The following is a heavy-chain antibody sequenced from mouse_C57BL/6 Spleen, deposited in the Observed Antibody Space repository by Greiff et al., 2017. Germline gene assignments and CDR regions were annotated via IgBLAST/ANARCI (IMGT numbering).Heavy chain of an antibody. CDR3: ARQDYSNSPFAY. CDR1: GFTFSSYG. Sequence: EVQLVESGGDLVKPGGSLKLSCAASGFTFSSYGMSWVRQTPDKRLEWVATISSGGSYTYYPDSVKGRFTISRDNAKNTLYLQMSSLKSEDTAMYYGARQDYSNSPFAYWGQGTLVTVSA. J-gene: IGHJ3*01. D-gene: IGHD2-5*01. V-gene: IGHV5-6*01. CDR2: ISSGGSYT.